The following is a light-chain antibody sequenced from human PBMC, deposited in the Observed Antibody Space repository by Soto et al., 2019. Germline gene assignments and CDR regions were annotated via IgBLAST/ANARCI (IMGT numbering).Light chain of an antibody. J-gene: IGKJ1*01. Sequence: DIQLTQSPSTLSASVGDRVTITCRASQSISNWLAWYQQKPGKAPKLLIYDASSLGSGVPSRFSGSRSGTEFTLTISSRQPDDFATSYCQQHNSYYPWTFGQGTKVEIK. CDR2: DAS. CDR3: QQHNSYYPWT. V-gene: IGKV1-5*01. CDR1: QSISNW.